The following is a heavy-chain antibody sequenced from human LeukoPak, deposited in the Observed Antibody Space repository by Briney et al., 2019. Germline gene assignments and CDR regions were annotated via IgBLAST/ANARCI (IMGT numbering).Heavy chain of an antibody. D-gene: IGHD4-17*01. Sequence: PSVKVSCKASGYTFASYDINWVRQATGQGLEWMGWMNPNSGNTGYAQKFQGRVTMTRNTSISTAYMELSSLRSEDTAVYYCARGPQDGYGDYTPWGQGTLVTASS. CDR1: GYTFASYD. J-gene: IGHJ5*02. CDR2: MNPNSGNT. V-gene: IGHV1-8*01. CDR3: ARGPQDGYGDYTP.